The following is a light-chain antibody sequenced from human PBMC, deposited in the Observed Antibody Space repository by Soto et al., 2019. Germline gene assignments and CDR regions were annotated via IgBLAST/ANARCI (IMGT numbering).Light chain of an antibody. CDR1: QSLLHTSGYNY. CDR3: MQRLQAPWT. CDR2: LGS. J-gene: IGKJ1*01. Sequence: DLVMTQSPLSLPVTPGEPDSISCRSSQSLLHTSGYNYLDWYLQKLGQSPQLLMYLGSNRASVVPDRFSGSESRTNCTLKITRVGAEDVGVCYCMQRLQAPWTVGQGTKVQIK. V-gene: IGKV2-28*01.